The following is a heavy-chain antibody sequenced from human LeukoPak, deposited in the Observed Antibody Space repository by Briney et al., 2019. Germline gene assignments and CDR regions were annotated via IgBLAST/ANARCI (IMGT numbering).Heavy chain of an antibody. Sequence: GGSLRLSCAASGFTFSSYSMNWVRQAPGKGLVWVSRINSDGSSTRYADSVKGRFTISRDNAKNTLYLQMNSLRAEDTAVYYCARDRGDTGTEFDYWGQGTLVTVSS. CDR3: ARDRGDTGTEFDY. CDR2: INSDGSST. D-gene: IGHD5-18*01. J-gene: IGHJ4*02. CDR1: GFTFSSYS. V-gene: IGHV3-74*01.